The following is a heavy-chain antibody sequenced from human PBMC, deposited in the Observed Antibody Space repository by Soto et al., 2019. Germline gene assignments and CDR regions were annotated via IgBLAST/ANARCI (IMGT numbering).Heavy chain of an antibody. J-gene: IGHJ4*02. Sequence: GGSLRLSCATSGFTFSNYWMHWVRQVPGRGLVWVSRIDTDGSTTSYADFAKGRFTISRDNAKSTLSLQMNSLRAEDTAIYYCACSRRPARLGPKGAIDYWGQGTLVTVSS. V-gene: IGHV3-74*01. D-gene: IGHD2-15*01. CDR3: ACSRRPARLGPKGAIDY. CDR2: IDTDGSTT. CDR1: GFTFSNYW.